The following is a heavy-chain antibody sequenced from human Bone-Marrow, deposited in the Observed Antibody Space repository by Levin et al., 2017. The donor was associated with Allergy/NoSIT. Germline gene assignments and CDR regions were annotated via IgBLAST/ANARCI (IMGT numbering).Heavy chain of an antibody. CDR2: ISDTGGTT. Sequence: GGSLRLSCAASGFTFSSYAMSWVRQAPGKGLERVSTISDTGGTTHYADSVKGRFTISRDNSKNTLYLHVTSLRAEDTAVYYCAKDRWTPRTVGDFDSWGQGTLVTVSS. D-gene: IGHD3-10*01. CDR3: AKDRWTPRTVGDFDS. CDR1: GFTFSSYA. J-gene: IGHJ4*02. V-gene: IGHV3-23*01.